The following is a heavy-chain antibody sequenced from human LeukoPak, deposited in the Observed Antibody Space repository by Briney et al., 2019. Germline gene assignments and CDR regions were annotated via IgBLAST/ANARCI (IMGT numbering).Heavy chain of an antibody. D-gene: IGHD5-18*01. CDR3: ARSWGDTAMAEDCFDY. V-gene: IGHV2-70*20. J-gene: IGHJ4*02. CDR1: GFSLSTHRIC. CDR2: IDWDDDR. Sequence: PGPTPVNPTQTLTLTRTFSGFSLSTHRICVSWARHPPRKALQWLAPIDWDDDRYVITSLKTRLTISKDTSSHQVVLTMTNIDPVDTATYYCARSWGDTAMAEDCFDYWGKGTLVTVSS.